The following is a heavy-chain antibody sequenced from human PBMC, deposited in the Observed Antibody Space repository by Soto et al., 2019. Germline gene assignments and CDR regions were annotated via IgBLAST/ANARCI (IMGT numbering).Heavy chain of an antibody. Sequence: GSLRLSCAASGFTFSSYAMSWVRQAPGKGLEWVTAISGSGGSTYYADSVKGRFTISRDNSKNTLYLQMNSLRAEDTAVYYCAKDLHPAVVTGLSVYWGQGTLVTVSS. CDR1: GFTFSSYA. J-gene: IGHJ4*02. V-gene: IGHV3-23*01. CDR2: ISGSGGST. CDR3: AKDLHPAVVTGLSVY. D-gene: IGHD2-21*02.